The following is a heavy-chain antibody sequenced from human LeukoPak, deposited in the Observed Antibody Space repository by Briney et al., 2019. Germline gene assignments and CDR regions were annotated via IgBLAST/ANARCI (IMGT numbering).Heavy chain of an antibody. D-gene: IGHD3-22*01. CDR2: ISAYNGNT. Sequence: ASVKVSCKASGYTFTSYGISWVRQAPGQGLEWMGWISAYNGNTNYAQKFQERVTITRDMSTSTAYMELSSLRSEDTAVYYCAAPGYYDSSGYSIWGQGTLVTVSS. CDR3: AAPGYYDSSGYSI. J-gene: IGHJ4*02. V-gene: IGHV1-18*01. CDR1: GYTFTSYG.